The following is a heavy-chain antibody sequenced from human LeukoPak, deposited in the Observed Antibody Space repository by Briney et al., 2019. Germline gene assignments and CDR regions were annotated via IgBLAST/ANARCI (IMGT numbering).Heavy chain of an antibody. J-gene: IGHJ6*02. Sequence: GGSLRLSCAASGFPFSDYYMSWIRQAPGKGLEWVSYISSSGSTLSYADSVKGRFTISRDNAKNSLYLQMTSLRAEDTAVYYCARDTSYYCSSTSCYFGAYYCYGMDVWGQGTTVTVSS. V-gene: IGHV3-11*01. D-gene: IGHD2-2*01. CDR3: ARDTSYYCSSTSCYFGAYYCYGMDV. CDR2: ISSSGSTL. CDR1: GFPFSDYY.